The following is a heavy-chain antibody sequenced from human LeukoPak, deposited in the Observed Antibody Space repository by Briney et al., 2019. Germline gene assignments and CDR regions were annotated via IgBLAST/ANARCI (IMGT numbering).Heavy chain of an antibody. Sequence: PSETLSLTCAVYGGSFSGYYWSWIRQPPGKGLEWIGSIYHSGSTYYNPSLKSRVTISVDTSKNQFSLKLSSVTAADTAVYYCASGWELLDYWGQGTLVTVSS. CDR3: ASGWELLDY. D-gene: IGHD1-26*01. CDR1: GGSFSGYY. J-gene: IGHJ4*02. CDR2: IYHSGST. V-gene: IGHV4-34*01.